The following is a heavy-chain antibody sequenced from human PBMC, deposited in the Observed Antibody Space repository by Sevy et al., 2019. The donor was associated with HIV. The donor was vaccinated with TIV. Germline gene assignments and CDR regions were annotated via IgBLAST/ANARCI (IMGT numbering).Heavy chain of an antibody. CDR1: GGSISSSSYY. D-gene: IGHD6-19*01. Sequence: SETLSLTCTVSGGSISSSSYYWGWIRQPPGKGLEWIGCLYYGGSTYSSPSLKSRVTMSVDTSRNQFSLTLSSVTAADTAVYYCVRRLPHSLGWSFDYWGQGTLVTVSS. CDR2: LYYGGST. J-gene: IGHJ4*02. V-gene: IGHV4-39*01. CDR3: VRRLPHSLGWSFDY.